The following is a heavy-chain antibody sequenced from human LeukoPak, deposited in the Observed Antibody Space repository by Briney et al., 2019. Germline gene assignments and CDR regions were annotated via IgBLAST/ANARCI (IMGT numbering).Heavy chain of an antibody. V-gene: IGHV3-7*01. CDR2: IKQDGSEK. CDR3: ARDQDSSGWYWYFQH. Sequence: GGSLRLPCAASGFSFSSYWMHWVRQAPGKGLEWVANIKQDGSEKYYVDSVKGRFTISRDNAKNSLYLQMNSLRAEDTAVYYCARDQDSSGWYWYFQHWGQGTLVTVSS. CDR1: GFSFSSYW. J-gene: IGHJ1*01. D-gene: IGHD6-19*01.